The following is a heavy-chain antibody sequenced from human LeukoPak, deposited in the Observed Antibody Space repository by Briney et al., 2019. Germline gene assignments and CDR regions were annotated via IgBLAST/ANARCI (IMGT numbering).Heavy chain of an antibody. CDR1: GGSMSGYY. J-gene: IGHJ4*02. V-gene: IGHV4-59*01. Sequence: PSETLSLTCTVSGGSMSGYYWSWIRQPPGKGLEWIGYVSSSGSTNYNPSLKSRVTISVDTSKNKFSLKLSSVTAADTAVYFCARGGATQYYNWGQGTLVTVSS. CDR3: ARGGATQYYN. D-gene: IGHD2-15*01. CDR2: VSSSGST.